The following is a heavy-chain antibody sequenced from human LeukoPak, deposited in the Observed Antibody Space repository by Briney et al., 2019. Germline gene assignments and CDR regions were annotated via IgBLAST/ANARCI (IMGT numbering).Heavy chain of an antibody. V-gene: IGHV3-23*01. Sequence: PGGSLRLSCEVSGFTFTNFSMNWVRQAPGKGLEWVSAISGSGGSTYYADSVKGRFTISRDNSKNTLYLQMNSLRAEDTAVYYCAKELWFGDSAPYYVDYWGQGTLVTVSS. CDR3: AKELWFGDSAPYYVDY. D-gene: IGHD3-10*01. CDR1: GFTFTNFS. J-gene: IGHJ4*02. CDR2: ISGSGGST.